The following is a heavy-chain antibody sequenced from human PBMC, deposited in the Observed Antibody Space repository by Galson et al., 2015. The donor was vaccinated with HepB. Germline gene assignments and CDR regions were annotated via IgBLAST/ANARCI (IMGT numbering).Heavy chain of an antibody. Sequence: SVKVSCKASGYKFTSYYMHWVRQAPGQGLEYMGRINPNTGAADCAQKFQGRVTMTRDTSISTAYMELISLTSDDTAVYYCARDPPGGWGQGTLVTVSS. CDR2: INPNTGAA. CDR1: GYKFTSYY. V-gene: IGHV1-2*06. CDR3: ARDPPGG. J-gene: IGHJ4*02.